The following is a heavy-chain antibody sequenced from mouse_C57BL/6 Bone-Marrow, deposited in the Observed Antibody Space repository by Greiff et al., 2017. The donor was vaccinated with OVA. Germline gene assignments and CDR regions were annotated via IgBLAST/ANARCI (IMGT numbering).Heavy chain of an antibody. D-gene: IGHD1-1*01. CDR2: IHPNSGST. CDR3: ARNYGSSSAWFAY. CDR1: GYTFTSYW. Sequence: QVQLQQPGAELVKPGASVKLSCKASGYTFTSYWMHCVKQRPGQGLEWIGMIHPNSGSTNYNEKFKSKATLTVDKSSSTAYMQLSSLTSEDSAVYYCARNYGSSSAWFAYWGQGTLVTVSA. J-gene: IGHJ3*01. V-gene: IGHV1-64*01.